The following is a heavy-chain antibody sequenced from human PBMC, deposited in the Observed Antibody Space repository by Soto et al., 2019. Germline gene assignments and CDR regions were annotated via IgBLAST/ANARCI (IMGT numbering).Heavy chain of an antibody. D-gene: IGHD2-15*01. CDR2: ISAYNDNT. J-gene: IGHJ4*02. CDR1: GYTFTSYG. Sequence: ASVKVSCKASGYTFTSYGISWVRQAPGQGLEWMGWISAYNDNTNYAQKLQGRVTMTTDTSTSTAYMELRSLRSDDTAVYYCARDISMGYCSGGSCSFDYWGQGTLVTV. CDR3: ARDISMGYCSGGSCSFDY. V-gene: IGHV1-18*01.